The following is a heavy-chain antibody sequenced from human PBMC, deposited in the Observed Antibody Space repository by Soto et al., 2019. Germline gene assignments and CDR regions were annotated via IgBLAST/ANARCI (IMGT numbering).Heavy chain of an antibody. CDR1: GGSISNNTW. CDR2: IHHSGST. Sequence: SETLSLTCAVAGGSISNNTWWSWVRQSPGQGLEWIGEIHHSGSTNYNPSPKSRVTISVDKSKNQFYLTLGSVTAADTVVYYGVRGPTSGWNAWGQGTRVTVSS. CDR3: VRGPTSGWNA. D-gene: IGHD6-19*01. J-gene: IGHJ5*02. V-gene: IGHV4-4*02.